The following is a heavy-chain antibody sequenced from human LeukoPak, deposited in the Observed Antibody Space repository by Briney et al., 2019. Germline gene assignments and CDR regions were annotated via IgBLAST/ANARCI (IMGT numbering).Heavy chain of an antibody. V-gene: IGHV3-48*01. CDR2: ISSSSSTI. CDR3: ARETYYDSSGYFSPAKDY. J-gene: IGHJ4*02. D-gene: IGHD3-22*01. Sequence: PGGSLRLSCAASGFTFSSYSMNWVRQAPGKGLEWVSYISSSSSTIYYADSVKGRFTISRDNAKNSLYLQMNSLRAEDTAVYYCARETYYDSSGYFSPAKDYWGQGTLVTVSS. CDR1: GFTFSSYS.